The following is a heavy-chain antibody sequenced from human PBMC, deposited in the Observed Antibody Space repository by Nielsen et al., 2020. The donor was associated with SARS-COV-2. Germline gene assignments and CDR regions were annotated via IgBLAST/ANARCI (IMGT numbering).Heavy chain of an antibody. Sequence: GESLKISCAASGFTFSNAWMSWVRQAPGKGLEWVGRIKSKTDGGTTDYAAPVKDRFTISRDDSKNTLYLQMNSLKTEDTAVYYCTTQPYDFWSGYSRTFDYWGQGTLVTVSS. CDR1: GFTFSNAW. V-gene: IGHV3-15*01. D-gene: IGHD3-3*01. CDR3: TTQPYDFWSGYSRTFDY. CDR2: IKSKTDGGTT. J-gene: IGHJ4*02.